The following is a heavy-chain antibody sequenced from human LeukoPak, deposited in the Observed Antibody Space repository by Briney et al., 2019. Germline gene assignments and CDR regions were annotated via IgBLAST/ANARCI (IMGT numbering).Heavy chain of an antibody. CDR1: GGSISSGGYS. Sequence: SETLSLTCAVSGGSISSGGYSWSWIRQPPGKGLEWIGYIYHSGSTYYNPSLKSRVTISVDRSKNQFSLKLSSVTAADTAVYYCARTPSLYGSGGYYKGSNWFDPWGQGTLVTVSS. CDR2: IYHSGST. D-gene: IGHD3-10*01. CDR3: ARTPSLYGSGGYYKGSNWFDP. J-gene: IGHJ5*02. V-gene: IGHV4-30-2*01.